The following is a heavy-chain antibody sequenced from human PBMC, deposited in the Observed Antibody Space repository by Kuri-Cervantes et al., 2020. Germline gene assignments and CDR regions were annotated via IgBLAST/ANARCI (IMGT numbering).Heavy chain of an antibody. CDR3: ARDHSRNQLDY. CDR2: IWYDGSNK. V-gene: IGHV3-33*08. D-gene: IGHD6-13*01. Sequence: GESLKISCAASGFTFSNHGMHWVRQAPGKGLEWVAVIWYDGSNKYYADSVKGRFTISRDNSKNTLYLQMNSLRAEDTALYYCARDHSRNQLDYWGQGTLVTVSS. J-gene: IGHJ4*02. CDR1: GFTFSNHG.